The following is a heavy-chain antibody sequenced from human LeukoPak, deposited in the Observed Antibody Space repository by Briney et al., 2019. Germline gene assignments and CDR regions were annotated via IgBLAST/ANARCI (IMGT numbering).Heavy chain of an antibody. J-gene: IGHJ5*01. V-gene: IGHV3-23*01. CDR1: GFSPIDYA. CDR3: AKYGVVLPPGSHIPHWFDF. D-gene: IGHD2-15*01. Sequence: GGSLRLSLAASGFSPIDYAMSGVRQAPGRGLEWVSGINVSGGSTDYADSVKGRFIISRDNSKNRLFLQMNSLRAEDTAVYYCAKYGVVLPPGSHIPHWFDFWGQGSLVTVSS. CDR2: INVSGGST.